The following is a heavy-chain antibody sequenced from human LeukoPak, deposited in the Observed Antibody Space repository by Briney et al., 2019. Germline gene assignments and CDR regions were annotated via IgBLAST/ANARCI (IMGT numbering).Heavy chain of an antibody. J-gene: IGHJ4*02. Sequence: KPSETLSLTCAVYGGSFSGYYWSWIRQPPGKGLEWIGYIYYSGTTNYNPSLKSRVSMSVDTSKTQFSLKLSSVSAADTAVYYCARHSTYGGNSAFEYWGQGTLVTVSS. V-gene: IGHV4-59*08. D-gene: IGHD4-23*01. CDR3: ARHSTYGGNSAFEY. CDR2: IYYSGTT. CDR1: GGSFSGYY.